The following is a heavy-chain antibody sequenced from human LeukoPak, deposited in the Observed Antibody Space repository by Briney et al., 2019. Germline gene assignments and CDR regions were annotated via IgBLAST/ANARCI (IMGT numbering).Heavy chain of an antibody. CDR1: GYTFTGYY. J-gene: IGHJ4*02. CDR2: INPNSGGT. CDR3: ARGTYRRTVSGSNHYYFDY. D-gene: IGHD1-14*01. V-gene: IGHV1-2*04. Sequence: ASVKVSCKASGYTFTGYYMHWVRQAPGQGLEWMGWINPNSGGTNYAQKFQGWVTMTRDTSISTAYMELSRLRSDDTAVYYCARGTYRRTVSGSNHYYFDYWGQGTLVTVSS.